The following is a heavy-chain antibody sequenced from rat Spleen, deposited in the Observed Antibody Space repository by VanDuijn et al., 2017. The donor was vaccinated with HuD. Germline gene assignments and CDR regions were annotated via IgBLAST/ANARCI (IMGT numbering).Heavy chain of an antibody. Sequence: VQLVESGGGLVQPGKSLKLSCSASGFTFSSYGIHWIRQAPGKGLNWVAYIGSSGGTFYADAVKDRFTISRDNAKNTLYLQLNSLKSEDTAMYYCARKGLTGSGFAYWGQGTLVTVSS. J-gene: IGHJ3*01. CDR2: IGSSGGT. CDR1: GFTFSSYG. D-gene: IGHD5-1*01. V-gene: IGHV5-62*01. CDR3: ARKGLTGSGFAY.